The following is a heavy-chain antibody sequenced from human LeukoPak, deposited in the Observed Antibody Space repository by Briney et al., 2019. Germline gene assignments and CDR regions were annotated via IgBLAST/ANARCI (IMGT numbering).Heavy chain of an antibody. J-gene: IGHJ4*02. V-gene: IGHV3-72*01. CDR2: TRNKAHGFTT. D-gene: IGHD3-22*01. Sequence: PGGSLRLSCAASGFTCSGYFMDWARQAPGKGLEWVGRTRNKAHGFTTEYAASVKGRFTISRDDPQNSIYLQMNSLKTEDTAVYFCVRSDSTGYLNYWGQGTLVTVSS. CDR3: VRSDSTGYLNY. CDR1: GFTCSGYF.